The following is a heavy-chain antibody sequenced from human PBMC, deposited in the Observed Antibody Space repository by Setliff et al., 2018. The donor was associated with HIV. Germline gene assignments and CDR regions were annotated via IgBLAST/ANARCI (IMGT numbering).Heavy chain of an antibody. CDR3: ASYDAFDI. Sequence: GESLKISCAASGFTFSSYAMHWVRQAPGKGLEWVAVISYDGSNKYYADSVKGRFTISRHNSKNTLYLQMNSLRAEDTAVYYCASYDAFDIWGQGTMVTVSS. V-gene: IGHV3-30-3*01. CDR1: GFTFSSYA. J-gene: IGHJ3*02. CDR2: ISYDGSNK.